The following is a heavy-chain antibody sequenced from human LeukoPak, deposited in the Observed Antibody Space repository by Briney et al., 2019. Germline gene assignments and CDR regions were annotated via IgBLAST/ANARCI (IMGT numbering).Heavy chain of an antibody. CDR3: ARDHHRRLYDSQARDTFDI. J-gene: IGHJ3*02. D-gene: IGHD3-22*01. CDR2: IGDSITTI. CDR1: GFTFSSYT. Sequence: GGSLRLSCAASGFTFSSYTMNWGREAPGKGLGWGSYIGDSITTIYYADSLQGRFTISSDNAKNSLYLQMNSLRPEDTAVYYCARDHHRRLYDSQARDTFDIWGQGTMVTVSS. V-gene: IGHV3-48*01.